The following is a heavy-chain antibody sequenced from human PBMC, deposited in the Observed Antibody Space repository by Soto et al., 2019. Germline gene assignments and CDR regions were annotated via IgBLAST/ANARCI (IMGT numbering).Heavy chain of an antibody. CDR2: ISYDGSNK. D-gene: IGHD5-18*01. CDR3: ARARYSYGNYFDY. CDR1: RFTISGHA. V-gene: IGHV3-30-3*01. J-gene: IGHJ4*02. Sequence: GGSLRLSCAASRFTISGHAMHWVRQAPGKGLEWVAVISYDGSNKYYADSVKGRFTISRDNSKNTLYLQMNSLRAEDTAVYYCARARYSYGNYFDYWGQGTLVTVSS.